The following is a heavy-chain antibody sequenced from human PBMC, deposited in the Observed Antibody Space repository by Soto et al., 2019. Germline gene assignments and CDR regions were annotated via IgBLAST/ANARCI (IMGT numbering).Heavy chain of an antibody. CDR1: GFTFSSYV. J-gene: IGHJ4*02. V-gene: IGHV3-23*01. Sequence: EVQLLESGGGLVQPGGSLRLSCAASGFTFSSYVMSWVRQAPGKGLEWVSAVSTSGGSTFYAGSVKGRFAISRDNSKNTLYLQMNGLRAEDTALYYCAKDTYSRSWYFWGQGTLVTVSS. CDR2: VSTSGGST. CDR3: AKDTYSRSWYF. D-gene: IGHD2-2*01.